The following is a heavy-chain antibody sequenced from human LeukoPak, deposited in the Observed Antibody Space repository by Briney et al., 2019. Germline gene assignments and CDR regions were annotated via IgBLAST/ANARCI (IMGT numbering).Heavy chain of an antibody. CDR3: ARVGPYYYGSGSSYFDY. CDR1: GYTFTSYY. CDR2: INPNSGGT. D-gene: IGHD3-10*01. J-gene: IGHJ4*02. Sequence: ASVKVSCKASGYTFTSYYMHWVRQAPGQGLEWMGWINPNSGGTNYAQKFQGRVTMTRDTAISTAYMELSRLRSDHTAVYYCARVGPYYYGSGSSYFDYWGQGTLVTVSS. V-gene: IGHV1-2*02.